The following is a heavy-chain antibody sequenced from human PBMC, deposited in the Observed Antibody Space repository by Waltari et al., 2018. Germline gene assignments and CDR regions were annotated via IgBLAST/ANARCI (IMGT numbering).Heavy chain of an antibody. V-gene: IGHV3-74*01. CDR3: AIAARVCSGGSCYFDY. D-gene: IGHD2-15*01. J-gene: IGHJ4*02. Sequence: EVQLVESGGGLVQPGGSLRLSCAASGFSFTTYWMHWVRQAPGKGLVWGSRINSEGSIINYADSVKVRFTISRDNAKNRLFLQMNTLRAEDTAVYYCAIAARVCSGGSCYFDYWGQGTLVTVSS. CDR1: GFSFTTYW. CDR2: INSEGSII.